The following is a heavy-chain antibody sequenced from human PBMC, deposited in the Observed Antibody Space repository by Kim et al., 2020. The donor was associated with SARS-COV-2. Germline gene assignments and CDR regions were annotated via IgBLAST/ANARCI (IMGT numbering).Heavy chain of an antibody. Sequence: RVTISVDTSKNQFSLKLSSVTAADTAVYYCARRDYDYVWGSYRYSYFDYWGQGTLVTVSS. J-gene: IGHJ4*02. D-gene: IGHD3-16*02. CDR3: ARRDYDYVWGSYRYSYFDY. V-gene: IGHV4-34*01.